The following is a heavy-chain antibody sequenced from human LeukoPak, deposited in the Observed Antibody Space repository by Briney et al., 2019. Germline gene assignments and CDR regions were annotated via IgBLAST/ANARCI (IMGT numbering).Heavy chain of an antibody. J-gene: IGHJ4*02. CDR3: ARKAAGLTFDY. Sequence: GGSLRLSCAASGFTFSSYWMHWVRQAPGKGLVWVSRINSDGSSTNYADCVKGRFTISRGNAENTLYLQMNSLRAEDTAVYYCARKAAGLTFDYWGQGTLVTVSS. CDR2: INSDGSST. CDR1: GFTFSSYW. V-gene: IGHV3-74*01. D-gene: IGHD6-13*01.